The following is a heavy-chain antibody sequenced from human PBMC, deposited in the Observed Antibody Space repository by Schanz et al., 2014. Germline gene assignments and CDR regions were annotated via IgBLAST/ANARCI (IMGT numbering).Heavy chain of an antibody. J-gene: IGHJ4*02. CDR3: AKQIHYDILTVTRN. CDR2: ISGSGGST. D-gene: IGHD3-9*01. Sequence: VQLVESGGGVVQFGRSLRLSCAASGFTFSTYAMSWVRQAPGKGLEWVSAISGSGGSTYYADSVKGRFTISRDNSKNTLYLQMNSLRAEDTAVYYCAKQIHYDILTVTRNWGQGTLVTVSS. CDR1: GFTFSTYA. V-gene: IGHV3-23*04.